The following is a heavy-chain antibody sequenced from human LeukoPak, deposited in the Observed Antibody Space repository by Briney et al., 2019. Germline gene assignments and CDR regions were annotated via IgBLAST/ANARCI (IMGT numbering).Heavy chain of an antibody. D-gene: IGHD3-3*01. V-gene: IGHV4-39*01. CDR1: GGSISSSSYY. Sequence: PSETLSLTCTVSGGSISSSSYYWGWIRQPPGRGLEWIGSIYYSGSTYYNPSLNSRVTISVDTSKNQFSLKLSSVTAADTAVYYCARLRYYDFWSGYSYYYYYYMDVWGKGTTVTVSS. CDR3: ARLRYYDFWSGYSYYYYYYMDV. CDR2: IYYSGST. J-gene: IGHJ6*03.